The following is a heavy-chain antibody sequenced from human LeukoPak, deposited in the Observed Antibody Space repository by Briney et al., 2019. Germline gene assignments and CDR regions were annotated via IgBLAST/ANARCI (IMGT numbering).Heavy chain of an antibody. V-gene: IGHV1-69*05. CDR3: ATSTWFPYSSGWYYRFDY. Sequence: SVKVSCKASGGTFSSYAISWVRQAPGQGLEWMGGIIPIFGTANYAQKFQGRVTITTDESTSTAYMELSSLRSEDTAVYYCATSTWFPYSSGWYYRFDYWGQGTLVTVSS. CDR1: GGTFSSYA. CDR2: IIPIFGTA. D-gene: IGHD6-13*01. J-gene: IGHJ4*02.